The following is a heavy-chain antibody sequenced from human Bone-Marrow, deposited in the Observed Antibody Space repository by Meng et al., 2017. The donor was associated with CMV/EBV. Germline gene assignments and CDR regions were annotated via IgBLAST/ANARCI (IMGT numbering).Heavy chain of an antibody. CDR1: GFTVINNY. Sequence: LGLSCAASGFTVINNYMSWVRQAPGKGLEWVSVIYSGGSTYYADSVKGRFTISRHNSENTLYLQMDTLRAEDTAVYYCASFLTTVPTWGQGTLVTVSS. CDR3: ASFLTTVPT. J-gene: IGHJ5*02. CDR2: IYSGGST. V-gene: IGHV3-53*04. D-gene: IGHD4-17*01.